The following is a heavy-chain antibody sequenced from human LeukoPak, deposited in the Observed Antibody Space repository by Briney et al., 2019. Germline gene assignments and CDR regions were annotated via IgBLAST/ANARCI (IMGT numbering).Heavy chain of an antibody. V-gene: IGHV3-74*01. CDR2: INSDGSSI. D-gene: IGHD2-15*01. CDR3: ARERGGDAFDI. Sequence: GGSLRLSCAASGFTSSSYWMHWVRQAPGKGLVWVSRINSDGSSINYADSVKGRFTISRDNSKDTLYLQMNSLGVEDTAVYYCARERGGDAFDIWGQGTMVTVSS. J-gene: IGHJ3*02. CDR1: GFTSSSYW.